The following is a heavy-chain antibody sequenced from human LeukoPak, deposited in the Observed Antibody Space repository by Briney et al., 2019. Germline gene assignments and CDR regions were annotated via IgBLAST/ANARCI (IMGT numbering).Heavy chain of an antibody. D-gene: IGHD3-10*01. CDR1: GGTFSSYA. V-gene: IGHV1-69*06. CDR2: IIPIFGTA. J-gene: IGHJ6*03. CDR3: ATGVYYGSGSYRPLYYYYYMDV. Sequence: ASVKVSCKASGGTFSSYAISWVRQAPGQGLEWMGGIIPIFGTANYAQKFQGRVTITADKSTSTAYMELSSLRSEDTAVYYCATGVYYGSGSYRPLYYYYYMDVWGKGTTVTVSS.